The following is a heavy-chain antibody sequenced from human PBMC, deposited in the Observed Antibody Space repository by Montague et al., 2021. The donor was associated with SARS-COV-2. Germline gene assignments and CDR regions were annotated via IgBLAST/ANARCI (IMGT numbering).Heavy chain of an antibody. J-gene: IGHJ5*02. CDR2: ISSSSSTI. CDR3: VRAFSNSFEWFDP. V-gene: IGHV3-48*02. Sequence: SLRLSCAASGFTFSSYNMNWVRQAPGKGLEWVSSISSSSSTIYYADSVKGRFTISRDNAKNSLNLQMNSLRDEDTAVYYCVRAFSNSFEWFDPWGQGTLVTVSS. CDR1: GFTFSSYN. D-gene: IGHD6-13*01.